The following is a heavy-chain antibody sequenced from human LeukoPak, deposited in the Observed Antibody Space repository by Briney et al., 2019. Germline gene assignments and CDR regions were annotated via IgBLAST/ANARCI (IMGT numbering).Heavy chain of an antibody. V-gene: IGHV4-31*03. J-gene: IGHJ4*02. CDR1: GGSISSGGYY. Sequence: SQTLSLTCTVSGGSISSGGYYWCWIRQHPGKGLEWIGYIYYSGSTYYNPSLKSRVTISVDTSKNQFSLKLSSVTAADTAVYYCARERSYDSSGLDYWGQGTLVTVSS. CDR3: ARERSYDSSGLDY. CDR2: IYYSGST. D-gene: IGHD3-22*01.